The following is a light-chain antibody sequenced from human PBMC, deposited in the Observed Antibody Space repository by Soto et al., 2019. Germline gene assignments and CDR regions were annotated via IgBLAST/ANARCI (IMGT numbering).Light chain of an antibody. J-gene: IGKJ1*01. CDR3: QQYHNWPPWT. CDR2: AAS. CDR1: QSVNTN. V-gene: IGKV3-15*01. Sequence: EIVMTQSPDTLSVSPGERATLSCGASQSVNTNVAWYQQKPGQAPRLLIYAASTRATGVPARFSGSGSGTEFTLTISSLQSEDFAIYYCQQYHNWPPWTFGQGTKVDIK.